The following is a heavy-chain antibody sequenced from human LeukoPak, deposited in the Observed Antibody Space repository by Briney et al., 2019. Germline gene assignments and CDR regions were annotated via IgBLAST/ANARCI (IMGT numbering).Heavy chain of an antibody. CDR2: MNPNSGNT. J-gene: IGHJ6*03. D-gene: IGHD3-22*01. V-gene: IGHV1-8*01. CDR3: AKDLSGYPYTAYYYYYMDV. Sequence: ASVKVSCKASGYTFTSYDINWVRQATGQGLEWMGWMNPNSGNTGYAQKFQGRVTMTRNTSISTAYMELNSLRAEDTAVYYCAKDLSGYPYTAYYYYYMDVWGKGTTVTVSS. CDR1: GYTFTSYD.